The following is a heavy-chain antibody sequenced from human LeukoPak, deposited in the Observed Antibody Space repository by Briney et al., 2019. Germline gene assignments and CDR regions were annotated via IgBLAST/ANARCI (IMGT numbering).Heavy chain of an antibody. D-gene: IGHD5-18*01. Sequence: GGSLRLSCAASGFTFSTSAMHWVRQAPGKGLEWVAFIKFDGGNKYYADSVKGRFTISRDNSKNTLYLQMNTLRPEDTTVYYCAGGDSYGFASWGQGTLATVSS. J-gene: IGHJ4*02. V-gene: IGHV3-30*02. CDR1: GFTFSTSA. CDR3: AGGDSYGFAS. CDR2: IKFDGGNK.